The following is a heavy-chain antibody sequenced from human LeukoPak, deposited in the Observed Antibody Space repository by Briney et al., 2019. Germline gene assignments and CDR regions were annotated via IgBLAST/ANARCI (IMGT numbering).Heavy chain of an antibody. CDR1: GFTFSDYY. J-gene: IGHJ4*02. Sequence: GSLRLSCAASGFTFSDYYMSWIRQAPGKGLEWIAEIYYQGNTYYNPSLSGRVTISVDTSKNQFSLQLNAVTAADTALYFCASVKLGYYYDTNGYFDSWGQGIPVTVSS. CDR2: IYYQGNT. V-gene: IGHV4-34*01. D-gene: IGHD3-22*01. CDR3: ASVKLGYYYDTNGYFDS.